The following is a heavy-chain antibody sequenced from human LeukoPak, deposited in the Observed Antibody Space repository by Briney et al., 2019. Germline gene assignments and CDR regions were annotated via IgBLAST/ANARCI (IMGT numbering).Heavy chain of an antibody. CDR1: GFTFSSYA. D-gene: IGHD3-22*01. Sequence: GASLRLSCAASGFTFSSYAMSWVRQAPGKGLEWVSAISGSGGSTYYADSVKGRFTISRDNSKNTLYLQMNSLRAEDTAVYYCAKDRSYYDSSGYLYYWGQGTLVTVSS. CDR2: ISGSGGST. V-gene: IGHV3-23*01. J-gene: IGHJ4*02. CDR3: AKDRSYYDSSGYLYY.